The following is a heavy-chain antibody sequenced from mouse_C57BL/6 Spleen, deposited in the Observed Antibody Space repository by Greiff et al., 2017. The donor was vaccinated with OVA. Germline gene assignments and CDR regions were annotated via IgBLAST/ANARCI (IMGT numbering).Heavy chain of an antibody. CDR3: ARSHYGSSSWYFDV. V-gene: IGHV1-18*01. CDR1: GYTFTDYN. D-gene: IGHD1-1*01. CDR2: INPNNGGT. Sequence: VQLQQSGPELVKPGASVKISCKASGYTFTDYNMDWVKQSHGKSLEWIGDINPNNGGTIYNQKFKGKATLTVDKSSSTAYMELRSLTSEDTAVYYCARSHYGSSSWYFDVWGTGTTVTVSS. J-gene: IGHJ1*03.